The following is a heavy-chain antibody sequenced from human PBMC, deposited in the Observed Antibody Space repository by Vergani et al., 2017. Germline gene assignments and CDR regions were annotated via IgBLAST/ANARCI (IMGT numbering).Heavy chain of an antibody. CDR1: GYTFTGYY. V-gene: IGHV1-69*09. CDR2: IIPILGIA. D-gene: IGHD3-9*01. J-gene: IGHJ6*02. CDR3: ASSNYDILTGYHEGYYYYGMDV. Sequence: QVQLVQSGAEVKKPGASVKVSCKASGYTFTGYYMHWVRQAPGQGLEWMGRIIPILGIANYAQKFQGRVTITADKSTSTAYMELSSLRSEDTAVYYCASSNYDILTGYHEGYYYYGMDVWGQGTTVTVSS.